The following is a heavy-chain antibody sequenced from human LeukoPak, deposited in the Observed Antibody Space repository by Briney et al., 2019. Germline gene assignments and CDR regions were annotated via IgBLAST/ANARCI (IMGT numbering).Heavy chain of an antibody. CDR2: SYYSRST. D-gene: IGHD6-19*01. Sequence: SETLSLTCTVSVGSISSSSYYWRWIRQPPGKGREWSGSSYYSRSTYYNPSLNSRVTISLDTSKNQFSLKLSSVTAADTAMYSCARPHGYSSGWFTYWGQGTLVTVSS. CDR3: ARPHGYSSGWFTY. V-gene: IGHV4-39*01. CDR1: VGSISSSSYY. J-gene: IGHJ4*02.